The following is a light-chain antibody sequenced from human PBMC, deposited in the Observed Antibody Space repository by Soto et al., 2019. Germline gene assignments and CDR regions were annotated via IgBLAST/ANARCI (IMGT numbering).Light chain of an antibody. V-gene: IGLV2-14*01. CDR1: SSDIGTYNF. CDR3: SSYTSSNTGV. Sequence: QSALTQPASVSASPGQSITISCTGTSSDIGTYNFVSWYQQHPGKAPKLMIFEVSNRPSWVSNRFSGSKSGNTASLTVSALQAEDEADYYCSSYTSSNTGVFGGGTKVTVL. CDR2: EVS. J-gene: IGLJ3*02.